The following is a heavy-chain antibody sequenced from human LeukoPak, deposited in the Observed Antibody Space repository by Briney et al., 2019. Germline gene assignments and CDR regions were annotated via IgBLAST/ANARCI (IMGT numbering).Heavy chain of an antibody. J-gene: IGHJ5*02. CDR3: ARAPKLRDIVVVPAANVVGWFDP. CDR2: SYTSGST. V-gene: IGHV4-61*02. Sequence: SQTLSLTCTVSGGTISSGSYYWSWIRQPAGKGLEWIGRSYTSGSTNYNPSLKSRVTISVGTSKNQFSLKLSSVTAADTAVYYCARAPKLRDIVVVPAANVVGWFDPWGQGTLVTVSS. CDR1: GGTISSGSYY. D-gene: IGHD2-2*01.